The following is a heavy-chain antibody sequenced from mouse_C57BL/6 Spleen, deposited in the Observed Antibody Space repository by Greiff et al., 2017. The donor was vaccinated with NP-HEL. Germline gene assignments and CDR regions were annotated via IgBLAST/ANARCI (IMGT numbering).Heavy chain of an antibody. CDR1: GYTFTSYW. Sequence: SFPLSCKSSGYTFTSYWMHWVKQRPGQGLEWIGNINPSNGGTNYNEKFKSKATLTVDKSSSTAYMQLSSLTSEDSAVYYCARYIWLRQGYYFDYWGQGTTLTVSS. CDR3: ARYIWLRQGYYFDY. CDR2: INPSNGGT. J-gene: IGHJ2*01. V-gene: IGHV1-53*01. D-gene: IGHD2-2*01.